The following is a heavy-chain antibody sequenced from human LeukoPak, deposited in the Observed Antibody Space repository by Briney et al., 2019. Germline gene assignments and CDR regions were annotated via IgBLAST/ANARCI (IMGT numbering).Heavy chain of an antibody. CDR1: GFIVSGDF. CDR3: AKDGEGAESYSRGYLDY. V-gene: IGHV3-53*01. D-gene: IGHD1-26*01. CDR2: IYSDGST. J-gene: IGHJ4*03. Sequence: SGGSLRLPCAASGFIVSGDFMSWVRQAPGKGLEWVSVIYSDGSTYYADSVKGRFTISRDNSKNTLFLQMSSLRAEDTAIYYCAKDGEGAESYSRGYLDYWGQGTLVTVSS.